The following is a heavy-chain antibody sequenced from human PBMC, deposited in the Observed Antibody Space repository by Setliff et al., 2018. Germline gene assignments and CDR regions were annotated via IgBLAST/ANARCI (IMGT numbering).Heavy chain of an antibody. J-gene: IGHJ4*02. CDR2: ISGYNGNT. D-gene: IGHD5-18*01. Sequence: ASVKVSFKASGYTFTSYGISWVRQAPGQGLEWMGWISGYNGNTNYAQKTQGRVTMTTDTSTSTAYMEVRSLRSDDTAVYYCARDIATGGYTYGFFYWGQGTMVTVSS. CDR3: ARDIATGGYTYGFFY. V-gene: IGHV1-18*01. CDR1: GYTFTSYG.